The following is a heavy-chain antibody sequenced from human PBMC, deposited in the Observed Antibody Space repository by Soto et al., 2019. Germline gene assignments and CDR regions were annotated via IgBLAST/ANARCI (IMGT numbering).Heavy chain of an antibody. CDR3: ARVSSCTNGVCYTVVFDY. CDR2: INHSGST. Sequence: PSEPLSLPCAVCGGSFSGYYWSWIRQPPGKGLEWIGEINHSGSTNYNPSLKSRVTISVDTSKNQFSLKLSSVTAADTAVYYCARVSSCTNGVCYTVVFDYWGQGTLVTVSS. D-gene: IGHD2-8*01. J-gene: IGHJ4*02. V-gene: IGHV4-34*01. CDR1: GGSFSGYY.